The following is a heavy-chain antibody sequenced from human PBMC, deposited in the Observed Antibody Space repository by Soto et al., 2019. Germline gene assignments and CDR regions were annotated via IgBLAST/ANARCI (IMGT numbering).Heavy chain of an antibody. CDR3: ARKSWGAFDI. CDR1: GFTFSLYD. J-gene: IGHJ3*02. D-gene: IGHD1-26*01. Sequence: EVQLVESGGGLIQPGGSPRLSCAASGFTFSLYDMHWVRQGTGKGLEWVSAIGTAGDTYYSVSVKGRFTTSRDSAKNSLFLQMNNLRAEDTAVYYCARKSWGAFDIWGQGTMVTVSS. V-gene: IGHV3-13*01. CDR2: IGTAGDT.